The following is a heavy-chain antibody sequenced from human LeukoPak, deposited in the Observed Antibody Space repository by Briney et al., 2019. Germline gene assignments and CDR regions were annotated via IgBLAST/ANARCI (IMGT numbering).Heavy chain of an antibody. V-gene: IGHV4-30-2*01. CDR1: GGSISSGGYY. CDR3: ARSQVVPAARFDP. Sequence: PSQTLSLTCTVSGGSISSGGYYWSWIRQPPGKGLEWIGEINHSGSTNYNPSLKSRVTISVDTSKNQFSLKLSSVTAADTAVYYCARSQVVPAARFDPWGQGTLVTVSS. D-gene: IGHD2-2*01. CDR2: INHSGST. J-gene: IGHJ5*02.